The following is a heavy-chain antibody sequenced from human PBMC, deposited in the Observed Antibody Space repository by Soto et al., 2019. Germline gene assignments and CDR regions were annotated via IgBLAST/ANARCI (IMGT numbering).Heavy chain of an antibody. CDR3: ARKEGYGSIDY. D-gene: IGHD3-10*01. J-gene: IGHJ4*02. V-gene: IGHV3-30-3*01. Sequence: PGGSLRLSCAASGFTFSSYAMHWVRQAPGKGLEWVAVISYDGSNKYYADSVKGRFTISRDNSKNTLYLQMNSLRAEDTAVYYCARKEGYGSIDYWGQGTLVTVSS. CDR2: ISYDGSNK. CDR1: GFTFSSYA.